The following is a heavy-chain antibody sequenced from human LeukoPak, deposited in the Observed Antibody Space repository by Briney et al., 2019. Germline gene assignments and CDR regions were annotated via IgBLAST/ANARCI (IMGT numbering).Heavy chain of an antibody. CDR2: INPNSGGT. J-gene: IGHJ4*02. CDR1: GYTFTGYY. D-gene: IGHD3-16*02. CDR3: ARSSYDYVWGSYRFELNFDY. V-gene: IGHV1-2*02. Sequence: GASVKVSCKASGYTFTGYYMHWVRQAPGQGLEWMGWINPNSGGTNYAQKFQGRVTMTRDTSISTAYMELSRLRSDDTAVYYCARSSYDYVWGSYRFELNFDYWGQGTLVTVSS.